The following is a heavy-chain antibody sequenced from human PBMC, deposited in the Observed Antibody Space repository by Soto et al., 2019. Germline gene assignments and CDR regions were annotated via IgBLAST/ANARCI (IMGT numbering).Heavy chain of an antibody. CDR1: GGTFSSYS. CDR2: TIPIFGSA. V-gene: IGHV1-69*01. D-gene: IGHD3-3*01. Sequence: QVPLVQSGAEMKKPGSSVKVSCKASGGTFSSYSISWVRQAPGQGLEWMGGTIPIFGSAHYAQKFLGRVTISADESTSTAYMELSTLRSEDTAVYYCARAPGRFWSGKHYGMDVWGQGATVTVSS. CDR3: ARAPGRFWSGKHYGMDV. J-gene: IGHJ6*02.